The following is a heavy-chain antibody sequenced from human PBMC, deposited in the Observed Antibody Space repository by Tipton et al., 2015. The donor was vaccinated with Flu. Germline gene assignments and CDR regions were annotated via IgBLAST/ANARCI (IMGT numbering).Heavy chain of an antibody. J-gene: IGHJ6*03. D-gene: IGHD3-10*01. Sequence: TLSLTCTVSGGSISSYYWSWIRQPPGKGLEWIGYIYYSGSTNYNPSLKSRVTISVDTSKNQFSLKLSSVTAADTAVYYCALTYYYYMDVWGKGTTVTVSS. CDR2: IYYSGST. CDR3: ALTYYYYMDV. CDR1: GGSISSYY. V-gene: IGHV4-59*01.